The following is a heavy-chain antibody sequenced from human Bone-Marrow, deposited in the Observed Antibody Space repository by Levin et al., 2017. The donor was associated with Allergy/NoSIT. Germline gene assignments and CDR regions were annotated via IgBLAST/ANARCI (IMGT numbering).Heavy chain of an antibody. Sequence: GESLKISCKASGYTFTGYYMHWVRQAPGQGLEWLGWINPNSGGTNYAQKFQGRVTMTRDTSISTAYMELSRLRSDDTAVYYCAREGERDFWSGYYRGWFDPWGQGTLVTVSS. V-gene: IGHV1-2*02. CDR1: GYTFTGYY. J-gene: IGHJ5*02. CDR3: AREGERDFWSGYYRGWFDP. D-gene: IGHD3-3*01. CDR2: INPNSGGT.